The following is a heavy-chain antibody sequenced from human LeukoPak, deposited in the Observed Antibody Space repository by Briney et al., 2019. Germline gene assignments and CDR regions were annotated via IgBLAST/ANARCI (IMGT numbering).Heavy chain of an antibody. D-gene: IGHD2-21*01. CDR1: GGSISSSSYY. CDR3: ATHPYCGSSCYFDH. J-gene: IGHJ4*02. V-gene: IGHV4-39*01. Sequence: PSETLSLTCTVSGGSISSSSYYWGWIRQPPGKGVEWIGNIYYSGSTYYNPSLKSRVTISVDTSKNQFSLKVNSVTAADTAVYYCATHPYCGSSCYFDHWGQGTLVTVSS. CDR2: IYYSGST.